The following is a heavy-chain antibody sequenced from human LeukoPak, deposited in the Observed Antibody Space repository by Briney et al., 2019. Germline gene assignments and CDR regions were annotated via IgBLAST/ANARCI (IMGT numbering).Heavy chain of an antibody. CDR1: GFTFSSYS. CDR2: ISSSSSTI. J-gene: IGHJ4*02. V-gene: IGHV3-48*01. Sequence: PGGSLRLSCAASGFTFSSYSMNWVRQAPGKGLEWVSYISSSSSTIYYADSVKGRFTISRDNAKNSLYLQMNSLRAEDTALYYCARGGENSGFDYWGQGTLVIVSS. D-gene: IGHD6-19*01. CDR3: ARGGENSGFDY.